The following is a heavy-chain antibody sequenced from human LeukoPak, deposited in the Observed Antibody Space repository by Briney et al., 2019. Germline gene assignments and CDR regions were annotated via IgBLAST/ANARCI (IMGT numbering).Heavy chain of an antibody. J-gene: IGHJ4*02. CDR2: IYTSGST. Sequence: SQTLSLTCTVSGGSISSGSYYWSWIRQPAGKGLEWIGRIYTSGSTTYNPSLKSRVTISVDTSKNQFSLKLSSVTAADTAVYYCARDRGWYYFDYWGQGTLVTVSS. V-gene: IGHV4-61*02. CDR3: ARDRGWYYFDY. D-gene: IGHD6-19*01. CDR1: GGSISSGSYY.